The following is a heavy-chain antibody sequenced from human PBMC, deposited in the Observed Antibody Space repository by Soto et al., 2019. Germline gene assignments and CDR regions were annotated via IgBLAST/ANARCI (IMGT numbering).Heavy chain of an antibody. CDR3: ARAGGLLVDY. CDR2: KTYDGRNK. J-gene: IGHJ4*02. D-gene: IGHD1-26*01. V-gene: IGHV3-30*04. Sequence: QVQLVESGGGVVQPGRSLRLSCAASGFMFSSYAMHWVRQAPGKGREWVAVKTYDGRNKYYADSVKGRFTISRDNSKNTLYLQMNSLRAEDTAVYYCARAGGLLVDYWGQGTLVTVSS. CDR1: GFMFSSYA.